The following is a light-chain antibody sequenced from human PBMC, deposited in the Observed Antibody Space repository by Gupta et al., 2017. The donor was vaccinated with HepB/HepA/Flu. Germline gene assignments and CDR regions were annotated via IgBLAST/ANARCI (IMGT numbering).Light chain of an antibody. J-gene: IGLJ3*02. Sequence: SVLTPPPSASGTPGPRVTIACSGSSSNIGSNTVSCYQHLPGTAPTLLIYTNNQRPTRGPDRFSGSKSGTAASLAISGLHAEDEADYYCATCDDIMSGWVFGGGTKLTVL. CDR3: ATCDDIMSGWV. CDR2: TNN. V-gene: IGLV1-44*01. CDR1: SSNIGSNT.